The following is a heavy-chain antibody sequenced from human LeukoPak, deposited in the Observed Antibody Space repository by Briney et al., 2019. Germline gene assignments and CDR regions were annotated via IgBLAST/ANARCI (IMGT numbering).Heavy chain of an antibody. CDR3: ARLPPGIAVAGGGY. CDR2: MNPNRGKT. CDR1: GYTFTSYD. J-gene: IGHJ4*02. D-gene: IGHD6-19*01. Sequence: AAVTVSCKPSGYTFTSYDISGVRQGTRRGVGWVGWMNPNRGKTGYAQKFQGRVTMTRNTSISTAYMELSSLRSEHTAVYYCARLPPGIAVAGGGYWGQGTLVTVSS. V-gene: IGHV1-8*01.